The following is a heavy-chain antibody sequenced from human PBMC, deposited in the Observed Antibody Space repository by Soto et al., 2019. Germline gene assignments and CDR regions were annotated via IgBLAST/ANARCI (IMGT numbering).Heavy chain of an antibody. D-gene: IGHD3-10*02. CDR1: GLTFSSYA. CDR2: ISGSGGST. CDR3: AKDRLYIRGVIHNWFDP. Sequence: EVQLLESGGGLIQPGGSLRLSCAASGLTFSSYAMSWVRQAPGKGLEWVSAISGSGGSTYYADSVKGRFTISRDNSKNTLYLQVNSLRAEDTAVYYCAKDRLYIRGVIHNWFDPWGQGTLVTVSS. J-gene: IGHJ5*02. V-gene: IGHV3-23*01.